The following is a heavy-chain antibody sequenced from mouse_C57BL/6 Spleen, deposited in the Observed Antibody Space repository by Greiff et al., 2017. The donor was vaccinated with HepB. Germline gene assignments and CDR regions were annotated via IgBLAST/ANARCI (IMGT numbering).Heavy chain of an antibody. Sequence: VQLQQPGAELVMPGASVKLSCKASGYTFTSYWMHWVKQRPGQGLEWIGEIDPSDSYTNYNQKFKGKSTLTVDKSSSTAYMQLSSLTSEDSAVYYCARRRGYKGAYAMDYWGQGTSVTVSS. J-gene: IGHJ4*01. CDR3: ARRRGYKGAYAMDY. D-gene: IGHD1-3*01. CDR1: GYTFTSYW. CDR2: IDPSDSYT. V-gene: IGHV1-69*01.